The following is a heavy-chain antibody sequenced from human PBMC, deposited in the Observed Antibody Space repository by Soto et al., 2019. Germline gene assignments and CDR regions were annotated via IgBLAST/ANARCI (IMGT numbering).Heavy chain of an antibody. CDR2: ISAYNGNT. CDR1: GYTFTSYG. J-gene: IGHJ4*02. V-gene: IGHV1-18*01. D-gene: IGHD5-12*01. CDR3: ARVFVGYSGYDWEYFDY. Sequence: QVQLVQSGAEVKKPGASVKVSCKASGYTFTSYGISWVRQAPGQGLEWMGWISAYNGNTNYAQKLQGRVTMTTDTSTRTAYMELRSLRSDDTAVYYCARVFVGYSGYDWEYFDYWGQGTLVTVSS.